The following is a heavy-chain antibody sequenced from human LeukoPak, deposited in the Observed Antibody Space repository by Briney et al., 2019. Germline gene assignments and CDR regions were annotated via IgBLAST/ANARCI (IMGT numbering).Heavy chain of an antibody. CDR1: GDSISSSISSFY. D-gene: IGHD3-3*01. V-gene: IGHV4-61*02. CDR3: ARARFLEWYLQLRPGGGDAFDI. Sequence: PSETLSLTCTVSGDSISSSISSFYWSWIRQPAGKGLEWIGRIYTSGSTNYNPSLKSRVTISVDTSKNQFSLKLSSVTAADTAVYYCARARFLEWYLQLRPGGGDAFDIWGQGTMVTVSS. CDR2: IYTSGST. J-gene: IGHJ3*02.